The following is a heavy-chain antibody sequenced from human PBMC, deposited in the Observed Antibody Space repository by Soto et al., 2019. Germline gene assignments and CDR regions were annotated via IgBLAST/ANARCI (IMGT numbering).Heavy chain of an antibody. CDR3: AKDRTPIMIVVVEVSVGAFDI. Sequence: GGSLRLSCEASVFSFNTYNMNWVRQAPEKGLEWVSSINGRGNYIYYADSVKGRFTISRDNAKNSLYLQMNSLRVEDTAVYYCAKDRTPIMIVVVEVSVGAFDIWGQGTMLTVSS. V-gene: IGHV3-21*06. CDR1: VFSFNTYN. D-gene: IGHD3-22*01. CDR2: INGRGNYI. J-gene: IGHJ3*02.